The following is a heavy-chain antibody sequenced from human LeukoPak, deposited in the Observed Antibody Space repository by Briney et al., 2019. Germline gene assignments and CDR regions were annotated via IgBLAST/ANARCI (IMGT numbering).Heavy chain of an antibody. CDR3: ARDRVVVIDYYYGIDV. V-gene: IGHV3-48*03. Sequence: PGGSLRLSCAASGFTFSSYEMNWVRQAPGKGLEWVSYISSSGSTIYYADSVKGRFTISRDNAKNSLYLQMNSLRAEDTAVYYCARDRVVVIDYYYGIDVWGQGTTVTVSS. J-gene: IGHJ6*02. D-gene: IGHD2-2*01. CDR2: ISSSGSTI. CDR1: GFTFSSYE.